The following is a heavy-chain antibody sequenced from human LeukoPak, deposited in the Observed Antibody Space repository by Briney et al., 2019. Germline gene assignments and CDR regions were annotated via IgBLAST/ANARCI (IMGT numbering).Heavy chain of an antibody. CDR2: IYPADSDT. CDR1: GYMFTNYW. Sequence: GESLKISCKGSGYMFTNYWIAWVRQMPGKGLEWMGIIYPADSDTGYSPSFQGQVTISADKSISTAYLQWSGLKASDTAMYYCARPYHGSSGQYYFANWGQGTLVTVSS. D-gene: IGHD3-22*01. J-gene: IGHJ4*02. CDR3: ARPYHGSSGQYYFAN. V-gene: IGHV5-51*01.